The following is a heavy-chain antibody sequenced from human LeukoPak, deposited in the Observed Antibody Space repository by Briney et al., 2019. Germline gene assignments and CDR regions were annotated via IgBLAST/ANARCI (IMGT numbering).Heavy chain of an antibody. Sequence: AASVKVSCKASGGTFSSYAISWVRQAPGQGLEWMGGIIPIFGTANYAQKFQGRVTMTTDTSTSTAYMELRSLRSDDTAVYYCARPLAAAGTIFDYWGQGTLVTVSS. J-gene: IGHJ4*02. CDR2: IIPIFGTA. CDR1: GGTFSSYA. D-gene: IGHD6-13*01. CDR3: ARPLAAAGTIFDY. V-gene: IGHV1-69*05.